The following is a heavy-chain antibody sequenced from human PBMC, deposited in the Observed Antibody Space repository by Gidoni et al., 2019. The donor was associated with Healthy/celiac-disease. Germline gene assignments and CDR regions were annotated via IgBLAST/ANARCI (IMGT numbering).Heavy chain of an antibody. CDR2: IIPIFGTA. Sequence: QVQLVQSGDEVKKPGSSVTVSCKASGGPFSSYAISWLRQAPGPGLEWMGGIIPIFGTANYAQKFQGRVTITADESTSTAYMELSSLRSEDTAVYYCARGTSIAVAGIHWGQGTLVTVSS. V-gene: IGHV1-69*01. CDR1: GGPFSSYA. J-gene: IGHJ4*02. D-gene: IGHD6-19*01. CDR3: ARGTSIAVAGIH.